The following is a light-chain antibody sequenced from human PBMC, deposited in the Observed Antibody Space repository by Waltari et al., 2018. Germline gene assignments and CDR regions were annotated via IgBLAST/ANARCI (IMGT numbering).Light chain of an antibody. Sequence: QSALTQPASVSGSPGQSITISCTGTSSDGGGYNHVPWYQQHPGKAPKLMIYDVSKRPSGVSNRFSGSKSGNTASLTISGLQAEDEADYYCSSYTSSSNVVFGGGTKLTVL. CDR3: SSYTSSSNVV. J-gene: IGLJ2*01. CDR2: DVS. V-gene: IGLV2-14*01. CDR1: SSDGGGYNH.